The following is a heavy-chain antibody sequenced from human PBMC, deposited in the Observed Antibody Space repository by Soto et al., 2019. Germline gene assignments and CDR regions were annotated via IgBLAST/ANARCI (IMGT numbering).Heavy chain of an antibody. CDR2: ISAYNGNT. CDR3: ARTPQGGADIVVVPAANPTAFDY. J-gene: IGHJ4*02. V-gene: IGHV1-18*01. Sequence: QVPLVQSGAEVKKPGASVKVSCKASGYTFTSYGISWVRQAPGQGLEWMGWISAYNGNTNYAQKLQGRGTMTTDTSTSTAYMAVRSLRSDATAVYYCARTPQGGADIVVVPAANPTAFDYWGQGTLVTVSS. CDR1: GYTFTSYG. D-gene: IGHD2-2*01.